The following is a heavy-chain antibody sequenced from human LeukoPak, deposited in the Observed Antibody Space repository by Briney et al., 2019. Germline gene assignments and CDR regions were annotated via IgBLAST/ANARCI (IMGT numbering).Heavy chain of an antibody. D-gene: IGHD6-13*01. V-gene: IGHV4-30-2*01. CDR3: ARGNSSSWMTFDY. Sequence: SQTLSLTCAVSGGSSSSGGYSWSWIRQPPGKGLEWIGYIYHSGSTYYNPSLKSRVTISVDRSKNQFSLKLSSVTAADTAVYYCARGNSSSWMTFDYWGQGTLVTVSS. CDR1: GGSSSSGGYS. CDR2: IYHSGST. J-gene: IGHJ4*02.